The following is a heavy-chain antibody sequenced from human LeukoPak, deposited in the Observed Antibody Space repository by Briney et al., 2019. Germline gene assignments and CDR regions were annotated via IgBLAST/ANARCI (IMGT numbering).Heavy chain of an antibody. CDR1: GFTFKDYC. CDR3: ANHMRGTNTYSFFGLDV. V-gene: IGHV3-9*01. Sequence: GRSLRLSCAATGFTFKDYCTHWVRQPPGSCLEWVSTINWNGSGTDYADSVKGRFTNARDNAKNSLYLQLSSLIPEQTALYYCANHMRGTNTYSFFGLDVWGQGTTVTVSS. D-gene: IGHD2-8*01. J-gene: IGHJ6*02. CDR2: INWNGSGT.